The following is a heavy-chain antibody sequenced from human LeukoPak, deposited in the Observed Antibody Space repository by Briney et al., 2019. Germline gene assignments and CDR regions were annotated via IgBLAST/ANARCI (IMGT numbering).Heavy chain of an antibody. CDR3: ASRIAAAGKGYYYYMDV. V-gene: IGHV4-61*02. CDR2: IYTSGST. J-gene: IGHJ6*03. CDR1: GGSISSGSYY. Sequence: PSETLSLTCTVSGGSISSGSYYWSWIRQPAGKGLEWIGRIYTSGSTNYNPSLKSRVTISVDTSKNQFSLKLSSVTAADTAVYYCASRIAAAGKGYYYYMDVWGKGTTVTISS. D-gene: IGHD6-13*01.